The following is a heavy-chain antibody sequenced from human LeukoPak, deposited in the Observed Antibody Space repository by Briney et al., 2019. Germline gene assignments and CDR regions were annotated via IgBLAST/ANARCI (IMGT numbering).Heavy chain of an antibody. CDR3: ARESSNSLYMDV. CDR2: IYSGGTT. CDR1: ANTFGSSY. Sequence: GGSLRLSCAASANTFGSSYMYWVRQAPGKGVEYVSDIYSGGTTYYADSVEGRFTISRDNSKNTLFLQINSLSADDTAVYHCARESSNSLYMDVWGKGSTVTVCS. J-gene: IGHJ6*03. V-gene: IGHV3-53*01. D-gene: IGHD4-11*01.